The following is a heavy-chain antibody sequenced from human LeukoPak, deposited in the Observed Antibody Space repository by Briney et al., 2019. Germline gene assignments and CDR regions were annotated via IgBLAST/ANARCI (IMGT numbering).Heavy chain of an antibody. CDR3: ARAVPNYYGTGSPFPLFDY. Sequence: SETLSLTCSVSGGSITSYYWSWVRQPPGKGLEWIGYIFYSGSTNYNPSLKSRVTISVDTSKNEFSLKLRPVTAADTAVYYCARAVPNYYGTGSPFPLFDYWGPGTLVTVS. CDR1: GGSITSYY. CDR2: IFYSGST. D-gene: IGHD3-10*01. J-gene: IGHJ4*02. V-gene: IGHV4-59*01.